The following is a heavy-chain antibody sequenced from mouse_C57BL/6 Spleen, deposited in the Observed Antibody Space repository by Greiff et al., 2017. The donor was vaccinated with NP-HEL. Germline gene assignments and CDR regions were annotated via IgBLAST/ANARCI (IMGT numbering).Heavy chain of an antibody. Sequence: EVKVVESGEGLVKPGGSLKLSCAASGFTFSSYAMSWVRQTPEKRLEWVAYISSGGDYIYYADTVKGRFTISRDNARNTLYLQMSSLKSEDTAMYYCTREEVGFFDYWGQGTTLTVSS. J-gene: IGHJ2*01. D-gene: IGHD1-1*02. CDR1: GFTFSSYA. CDR3: TREEVGFFDY. CDR2: ISSGGDYI. V-gene: IGHV5-9-1*02.